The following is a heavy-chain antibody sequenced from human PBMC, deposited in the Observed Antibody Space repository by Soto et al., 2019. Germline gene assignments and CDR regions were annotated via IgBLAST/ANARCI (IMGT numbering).Heavy chain of an antibody. V-gene: IGHV3-64*01. J-gene: IGHJ4*02. Sequence: GGSLRLSCAASGFTFSSYAMHWVRQAPGKGLEYVSAISSNGGSTYYANSVKGRFTISRDNSKNTLYLQMGSLRAEDMAVYYCARDGAGTYYDFWSGYYYFDYWGQGTLVTVSS. D-gene: IGHD3-3*01. CDR2: ISSNGGST. CDR3: ARDGAGTYYDFWSGYYYFDY. CDR1: GFTFSSYA.